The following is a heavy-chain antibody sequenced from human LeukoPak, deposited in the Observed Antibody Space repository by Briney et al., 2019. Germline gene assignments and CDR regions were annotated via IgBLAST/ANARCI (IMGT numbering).Heavy chain of an antibody. D-gene: IGHD7-27*01. CDR3: ARDHLTGGAWFDP. J-gene: IGHJ5*02. CDR1: GGSISSYY. CDR2: IYYSGST. Sequence: SETLSLTCTVSGGSISSYYWSWIRQPPGKGLEWIGYIYYSGSTNYNPSLKSRVTISEDTSKNQFSLKLNSVTAADTAVYYCARDHLTGGAWFDPWGQGTLVTVSS. V-gene: IGHV4-59*01.